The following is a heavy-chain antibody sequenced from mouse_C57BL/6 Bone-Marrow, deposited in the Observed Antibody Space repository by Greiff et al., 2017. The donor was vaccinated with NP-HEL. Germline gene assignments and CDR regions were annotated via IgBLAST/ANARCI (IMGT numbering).Heavy chain of an antibody. D-gene: IGHD1-1*02. CDR2: IYPRSGNT. V-gene: IGHV1-81*01. J-gene: IGHJ3*01. Sequence: VQLQESGAELARPGASVKLSCKASGYTFTSYGISWVKQRTGQGLEWIGEIYPRSGNTYYNEKFKGKATLTADKSSSTAYMELRSLTSEDSAVYFCARDYHYYYAMDDWGQGTLVTVSA. CDR1: GYTFTSYG. CDR3: ARDYHYYYAMDD.